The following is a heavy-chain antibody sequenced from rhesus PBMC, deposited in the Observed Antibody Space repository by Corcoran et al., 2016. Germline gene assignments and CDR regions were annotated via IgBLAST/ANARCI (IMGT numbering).Heavy chain of an antibody. Sequence: QVQLQESGPGLVKPSETLSVTCAVSSDSFTIRRWSWIRQAPGKGLGWIGYILGSGGSTSYNPSLKTRVTLSVDASKNQFSLKVNSMTAADTAVYYCASDHWGSVDYWGQGVLVTVSS. J-gene: IGHJ4*01. CDR2: ILGSGGST. D-gene: IGHD7-45*01. V-gene: IGHV4-169*02. CDR3: ASDHWGSVDY. CDR1: SDSFTIRR.